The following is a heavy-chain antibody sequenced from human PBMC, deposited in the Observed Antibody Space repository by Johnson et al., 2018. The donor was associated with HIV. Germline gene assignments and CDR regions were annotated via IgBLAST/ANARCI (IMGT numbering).Heavy chain of an antibody. CDR3: ARDDTGGDAFDI. CDR2: INWNGGST. D-gene: IGHD3-10*01. J-gene: IGHJ3*02. V-gene: IGHV3-20*04. CDR1: GFTFDDYF. Sequence: VQLVESGGGVVRPGGSLRLSCAASGFTFDDYFLTWVRQAPGKGLKWVSGINWNGGSTAYADSVKGRCTISRDNAKNSLYLQMNSLRGEDTAVYYCARDDTGGDAFDIWGQGTMVTVSS.